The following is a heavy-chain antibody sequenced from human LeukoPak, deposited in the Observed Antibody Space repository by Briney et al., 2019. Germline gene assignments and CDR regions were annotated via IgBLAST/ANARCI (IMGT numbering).Heavy chain of an antibody. J-gene: IGHJ6*02. V-gene: IGHV3-23*01. CDR2: ISGSGGST. CDR1: GFTFSSYA. D-gene: IGHD6-13*01. Sequence: GGSLRLSCAASGFTFSSYAMSWVRQAPGKGLEWVSVISGSGGSTYYADSVKGRFTISRDDSKNTLYLQMNSLRAEDTAVYYCAKFVEGSSWYYYYYGMDVWGQGTTVTVSS. CDR3: AKFVEGSSWYYYYYGMDV.